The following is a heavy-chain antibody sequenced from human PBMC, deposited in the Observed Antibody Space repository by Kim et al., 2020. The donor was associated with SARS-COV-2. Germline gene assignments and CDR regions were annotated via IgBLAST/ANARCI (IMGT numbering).Heavy chain of an antibody. Sequence: GGSLRLSCVASGFTFSIYSIHWVRLAPGRGLEWVAVISYDGSDAFYADSVKGRFTISRDNSKDTLFVQMNGLRVDDTAVYYCARGGSGSPVSPDFYYGLDVWGQGTTVTVSS. J-gene: IGHJ6*02. V-gene: IGHV3-30*04. CDR3: ARGGSGSPVSPDFYYGLDV. D-gene: IGHD1-26*01. CDR2: ISYDGSDA. CDR1: GFTFSIYS.